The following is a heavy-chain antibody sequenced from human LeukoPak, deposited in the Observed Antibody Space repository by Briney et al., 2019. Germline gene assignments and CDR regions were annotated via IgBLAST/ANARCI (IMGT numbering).Heavy chain of an antibody. D-gene: IGHD2-21*02. Sequence: GASVKVSCKASGGTFISYAISWVRRAPGQGLEWMGGIIPIFGTANYAQKFQGRVTITADESTSTAYMELSSLRSEDTAVYYCARGYHIGGDCYYWGQGTLVTVSS. V-gene: IGHV1-69*13. CDR1: GGTFISYA. CDR3: ARGYHIGGDCYY. CDR2: IIPIFGTA. J-gene: IGHJ4*02.